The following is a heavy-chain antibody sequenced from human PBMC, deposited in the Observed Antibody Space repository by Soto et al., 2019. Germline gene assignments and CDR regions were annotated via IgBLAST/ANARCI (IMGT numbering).Heavy chain of an antibody. CDR2: MNPNSGNT. CDR1: GYTFTSYD. D-gene: IGHD3-10*01. CDR3: ARGSGYYYGMDV. V-gene: IGHV1-8*01. J-gene: IGHJ6*01. Sequence: QVQLVQSGAEVKKPGASVKVSCKASGYTFTSYDINWVRQATGQGLEWMGWMNPNSGNTGYAQKFQGRVTMTRNTSKSTPYRELSSLRSEDTAVYYCARGSGYYYGMDVWGQGTTVTVSS.